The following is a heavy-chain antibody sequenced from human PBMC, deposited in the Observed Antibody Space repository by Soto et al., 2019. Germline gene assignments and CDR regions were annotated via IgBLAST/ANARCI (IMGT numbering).Heavy chain of an antibody. D-gene: IGHD2-21*01. J-gene: IGHJ4*02. CDR3: ARGRDSALYYFDY. CDR1: GFTFTDYD. Sequence: GGSLRLSCAASGFTFTDYDMDWVRQATGKGLEWVSVITTGGDTYYPGSVKGRFTVSRENAKNSLYLQMNSLRAEDTAVYYCARGRDSALYYFDYWGQGTLVTVSS. V-gene: IGHV3-13*01. CDR2: ITTGGDT.